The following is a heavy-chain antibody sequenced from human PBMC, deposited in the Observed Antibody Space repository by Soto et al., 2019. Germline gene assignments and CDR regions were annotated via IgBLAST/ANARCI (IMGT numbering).Heavy chain of an antibody. V-gene: IGHV3-7*03. CDR3: AKDAVYKDGLWLMDS. D-gene: IGHD2-21*01. J-gene: IGHJ5*02. CDR2: IKMDASEK. Sequence: GGSLRLSCAASGFTFGSYWMSWVRQAPGKGLEWLATIKMDASEKKYVDSVKGRFTISKDNSKNTLYLQMSSLREEDTARYYCAKDAVYKDGLWLMDSWGQGTLVTVPS. CDR1: GFTFGSYW.